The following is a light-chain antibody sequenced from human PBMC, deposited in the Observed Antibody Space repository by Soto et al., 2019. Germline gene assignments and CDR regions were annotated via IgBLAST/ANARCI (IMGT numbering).Light chain of an antibody. CDR3: QHSNSYSEA. Sequence: DIQTTQSPSTLSGSVGDRVTITCRASQTISSWLAWYQQKPGKVPKLLIYKASTLKSGVPSRFSGSGSGTEFTLTISSLQPDDFATYYCQHSNSYSEAFGQRTK. CDR2: KAS. CDR1: QTISSW. J-gene: IGKJ1*01. V-gene: IGKV1-5*03.